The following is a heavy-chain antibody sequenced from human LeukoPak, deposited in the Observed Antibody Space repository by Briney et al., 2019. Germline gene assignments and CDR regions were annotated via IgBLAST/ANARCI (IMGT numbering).Heavy chain of an antibody. V-gene: IGHV4-59*12. CDR2: IYHSGST. Sequence: PSETLSLTCTVSGGSISSYYWSWIRQPPGKGLEWIGEIYHSGSTNYNPSLKSRVTISVDKSKNQFSLKLSSVTAADTAVYYCARTQAVAGTVDYWGQGTLVTVSS. D-gene: IGHD6-19*01. CDR3: ARTQAVAGTVDY. CDR1: GGSISSYY. J-gene: IGHJ4*02.